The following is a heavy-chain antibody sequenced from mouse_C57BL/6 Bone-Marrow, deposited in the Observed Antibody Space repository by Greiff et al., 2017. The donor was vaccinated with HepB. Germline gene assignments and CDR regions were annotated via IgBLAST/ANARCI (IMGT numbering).Heavy chain of an antibody. CDR1: GFTFSDYG. Sequence: EVKLMESGGGLVQPGGSLKLSCAASGFTFSDYGMAWVRQAPRKGPEWVAFISNLAYSIYYADTVTGRFTISRENAKNTLYLEMSSLRSEDTAMYYCARRDYGNYPYAMDYWGQGTSVTVSS. D-gene: IGHD2-1*01. J-gene: IGHJ4*01. CDR3: ARRDYGNYPYAMDY. CDR2: ISNLAYSI. V-gene: IGHV5-15*01.